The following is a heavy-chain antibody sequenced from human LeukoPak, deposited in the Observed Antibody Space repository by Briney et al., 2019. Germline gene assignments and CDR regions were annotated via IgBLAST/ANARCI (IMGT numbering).Heavy chain of an antibody. J-gene: IGHJ4*02. V-gene: IGHV1-8*01. CDR2: MNPNSGNT. CDR3: ARCIVVVPAATKAFDY. D-gene: IGHD2-2*01. Sequence: ASVKVSCKASGYTFTSYDINWVRQATGQGLEWMGWMNPNSGNTGYAQKFQGRVTMTRNTSISTAYMELSSLRSEDTAVYYCARCIVVVPAATKAFDYWGQGTLVTVSS. CDR1: GYTFTSYD.